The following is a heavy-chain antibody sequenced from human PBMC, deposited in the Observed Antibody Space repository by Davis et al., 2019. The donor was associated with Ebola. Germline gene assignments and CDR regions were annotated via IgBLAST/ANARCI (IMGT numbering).Heavy chain of an antibody. CDR1: GFNFNRYT. CDR3: ARAIYSSGWYLG. CDR2: ITSSSSYI. D-gene: IGHD6-19*01. V-gene: IGHV3-21*01. J-gene: IGHJ4*02. Sequence: GGSLRLSCAASGFNFNRYTMNWVRQAPGKGLEWISSITSSSSYIYYADSVKGRFTISRDNAKNSVYLQMNSLRAEDTGVFYCARAIYSSGWYLGWGQGTLVTVSS.